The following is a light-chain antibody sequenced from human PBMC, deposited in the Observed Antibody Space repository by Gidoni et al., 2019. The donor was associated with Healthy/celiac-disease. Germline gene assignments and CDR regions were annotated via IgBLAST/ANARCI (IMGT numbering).Light chain of an antibody. CDR3: SSYAGSNHVV. J-gene: IGLJ2*01. V-gene: IGLV2-8*01. Sequence: PLTPPPPASWSPCHPVTISCTGTSSDVGGYNYVSWYQQHPGKAPKLMIYEVSKRPSGVPDRFSGSKSGNTASLTVSGLQAEDEADYYCSSYAGSNHVVFGGGTKLTVL. CDR2: EVS. CDR1: SSDVGGYNY.